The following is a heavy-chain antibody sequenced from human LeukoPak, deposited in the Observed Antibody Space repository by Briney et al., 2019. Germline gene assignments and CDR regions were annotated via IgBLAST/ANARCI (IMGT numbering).Heavy chain of an antibody. Sequence: PSGTLSLTCAVSGGSISSNNWWGWVRQPPGKGLEWIGEIYHSGSPNYNPSLKSRVTISVDKSRNHFSLNLSSVTAADTAVYYCATGQYARLIIFWGQGTLVTVSS. V-gene: IGHV4-4*02. CDR1: GGSISSNNW. CDR3: ATGQYARLIIF. D-gene: IGHD2-8*01. CDR2: IYHSGSP. J-gene: IGHJ4*02.